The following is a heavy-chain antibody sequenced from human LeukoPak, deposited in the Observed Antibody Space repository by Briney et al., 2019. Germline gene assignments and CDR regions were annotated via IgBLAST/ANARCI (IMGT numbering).Heavy chain of an antibody. CDR3: AREKNDYSNYIDY. J-gene: IGHJ4*02. Sequence: GSLSLSCAASGLTFSSYSMNWVRQAPGKGLEWVSYVSSSSSTIYYGDSVKGRFTISRDNAKNSLYLQMNSLRAEDTAVYYCAREKNDYSNYIDYWGQGTLVTVSS. CDR2: VSSSSSTI. D-gene: IGHD4-11*01. CDR1: GLTFSSYS. V-gene: IGHV3-48*01.